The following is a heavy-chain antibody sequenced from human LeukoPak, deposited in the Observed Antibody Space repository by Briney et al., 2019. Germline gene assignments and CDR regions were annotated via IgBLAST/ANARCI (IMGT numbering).Heavy chain of an antibody. CDR3: ARGVNSGSYYPFFDY. V-gene: IGHV4-38-2*02. Sequence: SETLSLTCTVSGYSISSGYYWGWIRQPPGKGLEWIGSIYHSGSTYYNPSLKHRSTISVDTSKNQFSLKLSSVTAADTAVYYCARGVNSGSYYPFFDYWGQGTLVTVSS. CDR1: GYSISSGYY. D-gene: IGHD1-26*01. CDR2: IYHSGST. J-gene: IGHJ4*02.